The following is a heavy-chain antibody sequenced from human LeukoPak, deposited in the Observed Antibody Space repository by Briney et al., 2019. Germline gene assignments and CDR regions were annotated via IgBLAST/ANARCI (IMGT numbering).Heavy chain of an antibody. CDR2: ISWIVANT. V-gene: IGHV3-20*04. D-gene: IGHD2-2*01. CDR3: ARDHGSNTACYFED. Sequence: PRGSLRLSCVAFGLTFDHFGLSCVRHVPGRGLEWGGRISWIVANTGYADSVKGRFTISRDNAEHSLFLQVNSLTAGDTALYYCARDHGSNTACYFEDWGQGTLVTVSS. J-gene: IGHJ4*02. CDR1: GLTFDHFG.